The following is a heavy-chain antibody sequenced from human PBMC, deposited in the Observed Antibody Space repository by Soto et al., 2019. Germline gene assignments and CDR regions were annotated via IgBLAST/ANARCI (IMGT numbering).Heavy chain of an antibody. D-gene: IGHD3-22*01. J-gene: IGHJ4*02. Sequence: GESLKISCKVSGYSFAGYWITWVRQKPGKGLEWMGRIDPSDSQTYYSPSFRGHVTVSATKSITTVFLQWSSLRASDTAMYYCARQIYDSDTGPNFQYYFDSWGQGTPVTVSS. CDR3: ARQIYDSDTGPNFQYYFDS. V-gene: IGHV5-10-1*01. CDR1: GYSFAGYW. CDR2: IDPSDSQT.